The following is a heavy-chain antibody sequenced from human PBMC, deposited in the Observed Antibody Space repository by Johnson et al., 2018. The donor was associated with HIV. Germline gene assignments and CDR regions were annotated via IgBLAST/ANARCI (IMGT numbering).Heavy chain of an antibody. CDR1: GFTFDDYA. Sequence: VQLVESGGGLVQPGRSLRLSCAASGFTFDDYAMHWVRQAPGKGLEWVSGISWNSGSIGYADSVKGRFTISRDNAKNSLYLQMNSLRAEDTALYYCANSFDSSSWSRSNAFDIWGQGTMVTVSS. J-gene: IGHJ3*02. CDR3: ANSFDSSSWSRSNAFDI. V-gene: IGHV3-9*01. CDR2: ISWNSGSI. D-gene: IGHD6-13*01.